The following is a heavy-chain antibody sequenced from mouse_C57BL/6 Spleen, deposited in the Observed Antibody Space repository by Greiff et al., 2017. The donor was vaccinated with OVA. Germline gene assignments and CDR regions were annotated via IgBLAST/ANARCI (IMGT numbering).Heavy chain of an antibody. CDR2: IYPGDGDP. J-gene: IGHJ4*01. CDR3: ARPDYYGSSPYGMDY. D-gene: IGHD1-1*01. CDR1: GYAFSSSW. V-gene: IGHV1-82*01. Sequence: QVQLQQSGPELVKPGASVKISCKASGYAFSSSWMNWVKQRPGKGLEWIGRIYPGDGDPNYNGTFKGKATLTADKSSSTAYMQLSSLTSEDSAVYFGARPDYYGSSPYGMDYWGQGTTVTVSS.